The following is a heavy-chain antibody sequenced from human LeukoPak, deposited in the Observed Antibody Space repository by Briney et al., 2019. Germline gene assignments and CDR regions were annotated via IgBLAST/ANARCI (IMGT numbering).Heavy chain of an antibody. CDR2: IYESGGT. V-gene: IGHV4-59*01. D-gene: IGHD3-10*01. CDR3: ARDRAAFYYASGLAY. CDR1: GGSISEYY. J-gene: IGHJ4*02. Sequence: PSETLSLTCTVSGGSISEYYWSWIPQSPGKGLEWIGYIYESGGTNYNPPLRSRVTISLDTSKTQVSLKATSLTAADTAVYYCARDRAAFYYASGLAYWGQGIPVTVSS.